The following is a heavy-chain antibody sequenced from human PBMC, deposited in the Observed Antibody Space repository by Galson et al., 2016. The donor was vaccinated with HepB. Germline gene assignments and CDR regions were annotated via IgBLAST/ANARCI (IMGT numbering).Heavy chain of an antibody. V-gene: IGHV3-33*01. J-gene: IGHJ3*02. CDR2: IWNDGSNK. CDR1: GFTFSSYG. CDR3: ARAGRKGYTVTTLGSLGDYLYAFDM. Sequence: SLRLSCAASGFTFSSYGMHWVRQAPGKGLEWVAVIWNDGSNKYYADSVKGRFTISRDSSKNTLYLQMNSLRAEDTAVYYCARAGRKGYTVTTLGSLGDYLYAFDMWGLGTMVTVSS. D-gene: IGHD4-11*01.